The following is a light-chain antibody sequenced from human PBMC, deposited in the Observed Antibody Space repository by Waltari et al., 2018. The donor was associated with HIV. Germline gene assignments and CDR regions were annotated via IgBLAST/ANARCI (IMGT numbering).Light chain of an antibody. J-gene: IGLJ2*01. CDR3: QAWDSSTVI. V-gene: IGLV3-1*01. CDR1: KLGDKY. Sequence: SYELTQPPSVSVSPGQTASITCSGDKLGDKYPSWYQQKPGQSPLLVIYQDPNRPAGIPGGFSGSNSGNTATLTISGTQATDEADYYCQAWDSSTVIFGGGTKLTVL. CDR2: QDP.